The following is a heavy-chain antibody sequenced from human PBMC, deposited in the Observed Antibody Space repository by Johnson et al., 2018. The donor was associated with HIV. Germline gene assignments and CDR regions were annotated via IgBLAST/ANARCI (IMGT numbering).Heavy chain of an antibody. Sequence: QVQLVESGGGVVQPGRSLRLSCAASGFTFNNYGMHWVRQAPGKGLEWVAVISYDGKNKYFGDSVKGRFTISRDNSKNTLYLQMDSLRAEDTAVYYCAKDPYGYYYDASGLTAFDIWGQGTMVTVSS. CDR1: GFTFNNYG. D-gene: IGHD3-22*01. CDR2: ISYDGKNK. V-gene: IGHV3-30*18. J-gene: IGHJ3*02. CDR3: AKDPYGYYYDASGLTAFDI.